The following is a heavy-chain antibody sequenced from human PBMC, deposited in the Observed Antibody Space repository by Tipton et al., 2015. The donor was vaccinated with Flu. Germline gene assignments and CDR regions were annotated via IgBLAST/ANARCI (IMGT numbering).Heavy chain of an antibody. CDR2: ISSSGSYI. V-gene: IGHV3-21*01. CDR3: ARKYYYGSGSYRPFDY. J-gene: IGHJ4*02. CDR1: GFTFSSYS. D-gene: IGHD3-10*01. Sequence: GSLRLSCAASGFTFSSYSMNWVRQAPGKGLEWVSSISSSGSYIYYADSVKGRFTISRDNAKNSLYLQMNSLRAEDTAVYYCARKYYYGSGSYRPFDYWGQGTLVTVSS.